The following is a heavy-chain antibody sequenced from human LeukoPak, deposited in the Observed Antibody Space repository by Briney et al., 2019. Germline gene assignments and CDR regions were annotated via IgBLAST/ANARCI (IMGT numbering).Heavy chain of an antibody. Sequence: SETLSLTCTVSGGSISSYYWSWIRQPAGKGLEWIGRIYTSGSTNYNPSLKSRVTMSVDTSKNQFSLKLSSVTAADTAVYYCARESDDYGDYDPYDYWGQGTLVTVSS. CDR3: ARESDDYGDYDPYDY. D-gene: IGHD4-17*01. V-gene: IGHV4-4*07. CDR2: IYTSGST. J-gene: IGHJ4*02. CDR1: GGSISSYY.